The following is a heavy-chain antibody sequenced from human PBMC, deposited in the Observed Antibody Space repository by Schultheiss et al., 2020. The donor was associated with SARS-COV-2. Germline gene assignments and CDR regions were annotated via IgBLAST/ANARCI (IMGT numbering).Heavy chain of an antibody. V-gene: IGHV4-4*07. D-gene: IGHD1-26*01. CDR1: GGSISSYY. CDR2: IYTSGST. CDR3: ARVASGSYYSTWFDY. J-gene: IGHJ4*02. Sequence: SQTLSLTCTVSGGSISSYYWSWIRQPAGKGLEWIGRIYTSGSTNYNPSLKSRVTMSVDTSKNQFSLKLSSVTAADTAVYYCARVASGSYYSTWFDYWGQGTLVTVSS.